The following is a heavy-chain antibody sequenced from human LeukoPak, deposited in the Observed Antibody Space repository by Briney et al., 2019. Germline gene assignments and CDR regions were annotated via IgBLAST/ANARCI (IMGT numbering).Heavy chain of an antibody. Sequence: PGGSLRLSCAASGFTFSSYEMNWVRQAPGKGLEWVSYISSSGSTIYYADSVKGRFTISGDNAKNSLYLQMNSLRAEDTAVYYCAITGTTDYYYGMDVWGQGTTVTVSS. CDR1: GFTFSSYE. CDR3: AITGTTDYYYGMDV. D-gene: IGHD1-7*01. J-gene: IGHJ6*02. V-gene: IGHV3-48*03. CDR2: ISSSGSTI.